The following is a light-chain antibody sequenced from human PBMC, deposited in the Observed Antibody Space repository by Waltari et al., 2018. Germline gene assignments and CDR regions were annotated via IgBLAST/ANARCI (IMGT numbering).Light chain of an antibody. CDR2: RAT. CDR1: ALPRQY. CDR3: QSAEAGGTSRV. Sequence: SYELTQPPSVSVSPGQTARITCSGDALPRQYVFWYQQRPGQAPVLMIYRATKRPSGIPGRFSGSTSGTTVTLTLSGVQPEDEADYYCQSAEAGGTSRVFGGGTKLIVL. V-gene: IGLV3-25*03. J-gene: IGLJ3*02.